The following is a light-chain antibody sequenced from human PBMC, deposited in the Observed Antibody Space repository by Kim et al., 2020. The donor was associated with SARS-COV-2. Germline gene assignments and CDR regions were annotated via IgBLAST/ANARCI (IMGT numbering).Light chain of an antibody. CDR3: QHYNGYPIT. CDR2: KAS. J-gene: IGKJ4*01. V-gene: IGKV1-5*03. Sequence: ASVGDRVTITCRASQSASSWLAWYQQKPGKAPKLLIYKASTLESGVPSRFSGSGSGTEFTLTISSLQPDDFATYYCQHYNGYPITFGGGTKVDIK. CDR1: QSASSW.